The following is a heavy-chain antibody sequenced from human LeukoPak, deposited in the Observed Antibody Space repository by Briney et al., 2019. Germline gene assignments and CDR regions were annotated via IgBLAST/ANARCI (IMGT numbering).Heavy chain of an antibody. J-gene: IGHJ6*03. V-gene: IGHV4-59*01. Sequence: PSETLSLTCTVSGGPISSYYWSWIRQPPGKGLEWIGYIYYSGSTNYNPSLKSRVTISVDTSKNQFSLKLSSVTAADTAAYYCARDLGYCSGGSCYDYYYYMDVWGKGTTVTVSS. CDR1: GGPISSYY. CDR3: ARDLGYCSGGSCYDYYYYMDV. CDR2: IYYSGST. D-gene: IGHD2-15*01.